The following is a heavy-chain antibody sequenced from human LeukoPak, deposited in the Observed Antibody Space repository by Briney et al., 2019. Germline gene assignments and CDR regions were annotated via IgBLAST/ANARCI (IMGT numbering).Heavy chain of an antibody. CDR1: GFTFTGYY. CDR2: INPNNGDT. CDR3: ARGLSGPYYYYYMDV. J-gene: IGHJ6*03. Sequence: GASVKVSCKASGFTFTGYYIHWVRRAPGQGLEWMGWINPNNGDTNYAQKFQGRVSMTRDTSISTAYMELSRLRSDDTAVYYCARGLSGPYYYYYMDVWGKGTTVTVSS. V-gene: IGHV1-2*02. D-gene: IGHD2-15*01.